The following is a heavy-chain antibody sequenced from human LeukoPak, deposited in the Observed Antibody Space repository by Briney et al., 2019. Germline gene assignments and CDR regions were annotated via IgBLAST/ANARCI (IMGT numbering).Heavy chain of an antibody. V-gene: IGHV1-2*02. CDR2: INPNSGGT. D-gene: IGHD2-15*01. CDR1: GDTFTGYY. CDR3: ARQRYVVVVAATPELGY. J-gene: IGHJ4*02. Sequence: ASVKVSCKASGDTFTGYYMHWVRQAPGQGLEWMVWINPNSGGTNYAQKFQGRVTMTRDTSISTAYMELSRLRSDDTAVYYCARQRYVVVVAATPELGYWGQGTLVTVSS.